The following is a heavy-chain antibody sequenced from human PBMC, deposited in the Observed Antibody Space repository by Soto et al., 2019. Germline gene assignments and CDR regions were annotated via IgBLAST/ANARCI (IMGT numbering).Heavy chain of an antibody. CDR3: AVATSSGWSRYFDY. D-gene: IGHD6-19*01. Sequence: SVKVSCKASGGTFSSYSISWVRQAPGQGLEWMGGIIPIFGTANYAQKFQGRVTITADKSTSTAYMELSSLRSEDTAVYYCAVATSSGWSRYFDYWGQGTLVTVSS. V-gene: IGHV1-69*06. CDR1: GGTFSSYS. CDR2: IIPIFGTA. J-gene: IGHJ4*02.